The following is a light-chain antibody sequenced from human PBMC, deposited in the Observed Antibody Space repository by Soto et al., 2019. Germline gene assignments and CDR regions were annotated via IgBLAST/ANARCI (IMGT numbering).Light chain of an antibody. CDR1: PGVSNY. V-gene: IGKV1-27*01. CDR2: GAS. Sequence: DNQMTQSPSSLSASVGDRVTITCRASPGVSNYLAWYQQQPGKVPKLLIHGASTLESGVPSRFSGSGSGTDFTLTISSLQPEDVATYDCQKYSSAPYTFGPGTRVDIK. CDR3: QKYSSAPYT. J-gene: IGKJ3*01.